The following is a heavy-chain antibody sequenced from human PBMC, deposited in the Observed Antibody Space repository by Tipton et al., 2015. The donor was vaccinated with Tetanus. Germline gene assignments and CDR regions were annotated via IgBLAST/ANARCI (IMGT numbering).Heavy chain of an antibody. J-gene: IGHJ4*02. D-gene: IGHD1-26*01. CDR1: SASISSSDFS. CDR2: VYYSGST. CDR3: ARDQARGARGWNYFDY. Sequence: TLSLTCTVSSASISSSDFSWGWIRQPPGGGLEWIGTVYYSGSTYYNPSLKSRVTILVDTTKNQFSLKLKSVTAADTAVYYCARDQARGARGWNYFDYWGQGSLVTVSS. V-gene: IGHV4-39*07.